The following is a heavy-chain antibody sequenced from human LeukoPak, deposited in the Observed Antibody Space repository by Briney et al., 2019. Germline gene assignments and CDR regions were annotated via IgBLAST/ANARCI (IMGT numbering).Heavy chain of an antibody. Sequence: GESLKISCTGSGYSFANYWIGWVRQMPGKGLEWMRIVYPGDSHTKYSPSVQGQVTISADRSLSTAYMQWSSLKASDTAMYYCARSTIVRGILGSGGAFDVWGQGSMVTVAS. J-gene: IGHJ3*01. CDR1: GYSFANYW. D-gene: IGHD3-10*01. CDR2: VYPGDSHT. V-gene: IGHV5-51*01. CDR3: ARSTIVRGILGSGGAFDV.